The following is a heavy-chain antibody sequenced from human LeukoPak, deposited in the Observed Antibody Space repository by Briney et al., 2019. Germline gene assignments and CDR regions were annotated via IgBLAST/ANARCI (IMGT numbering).Heavy chain of an antibody. Sequence: SETLSLTCTVSGGSISSYYWSWIRQPAGKGLEWIGRIYTSGSTNYNPSLKSRVTMSVDTSKNQFSLKLSSVTAADTAVYYCARVRFSGSQVDAFDIWGQGTMVTVSS. J-gene: IGHJ3*02. D-gene: IGHD3-10*01. V-gene: IGHV4-4*07. CDR3: ARVRFSGSQVDAFDI. CDR2: IYTSGST. CDR1: GGSISSYY.